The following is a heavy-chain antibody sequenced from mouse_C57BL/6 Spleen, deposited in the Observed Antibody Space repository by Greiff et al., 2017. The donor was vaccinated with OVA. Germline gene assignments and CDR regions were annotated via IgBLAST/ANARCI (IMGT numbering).Heavy chain of an antibody. CDR3: ARDGLRPGYYYAMDY. D-gene: IGHD2-2*01. V-gene: IGHV5-4*01. CDR1: GFTFSSYA. Sequence: EVQGVESGGGLVKPGGSLKLSCAASGFTFSSYAMSWVRQTPEKRLEWVATISDGGSYTYYPDNVKGRFTISRDNAKNNLYLQMSHLKSEDTAMYDCARDGLRPGYYYAMDYWGQGTSVTVSS. CDR2: ISDGGSYT. J-gene: IGHJ4*01.